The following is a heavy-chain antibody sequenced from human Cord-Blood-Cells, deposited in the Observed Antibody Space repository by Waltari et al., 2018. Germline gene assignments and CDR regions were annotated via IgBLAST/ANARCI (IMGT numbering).Heavy chain of an antibody. V-gene: IGHV1-69*06. CDR2: IIPIFGTA. Sequence: VQLVQSGAGVKQPGPWVKVSCKASVRTFSSYAISWVRHAPGQGLEWMGGIIPIFGTANYAQKFQGRVTITADKSTSTAYMELSSLRSEDTAVYYCASIAAAGDYWGQGTLVTVSS. D-gene: IGHD6-13*01. J-gene: IGHJ4*02. CDR1: VRTFSSYA. CDR3: ASIAAAGDY.